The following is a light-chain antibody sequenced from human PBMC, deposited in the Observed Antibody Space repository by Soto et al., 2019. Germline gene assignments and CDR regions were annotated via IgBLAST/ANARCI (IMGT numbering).Light chain of an antibody. CDR3: QQYGSSLT. J-gene: IGKJ4*01. V-gene: IGKV3-20*01. Sequence: EIVLTQSPGTLSLSPGERATLSCRASQSVSSSYLAWYQQKPGQAPRLLIYGASSRATGIPDRFSGSGSGTDFTLTISRLEPEDFAVYYCQQYGSSLTCGGVTKVDIK. CDR2: GAS. CDR1: QSVSSSY.